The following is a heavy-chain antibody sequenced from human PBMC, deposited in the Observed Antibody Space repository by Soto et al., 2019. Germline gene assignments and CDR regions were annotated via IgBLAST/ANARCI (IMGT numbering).Heavy chain of an antibody. CDR2: IWYDGSNK. CDR1: GFTFSSYG. D-gene: IGHD6-13*01. V-gene: IGHV3-33*01. Sequence: GGSLRLSCAASGFTFSSYGMHWVRQAPGKGLEWVAVIWYDGSNKYYADSVKGRFTISRDNSKNTLYLQMNSLRAEDTAVYYCARDYSSSWPYYFDYWGQGTLVTVSS. J-gene: IGHJ4*02. CDR3: ARDYSSSWPYYFDY.